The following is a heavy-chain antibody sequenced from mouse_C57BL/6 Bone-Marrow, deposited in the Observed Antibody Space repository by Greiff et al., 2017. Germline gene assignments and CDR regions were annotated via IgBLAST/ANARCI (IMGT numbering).Heavy chain of an antibody. CDR2: IYPRSGNT. J-gene: IGHJ3*01. V-gene: IGHV1-81*01. Sequence: QVQLQQSGAELARPGASVKLSCKASGYTFTSYGISWVKQRTGQGLEWIGEIYPRSGNTYYNEKFKGKATLTADKSYSTAYMELRSLTSEDSAVYFCARGWFLFAYWGQGTLVTVSA. CDR1: GYTFTSYG. D-gene: IGHD2-3*01. CDR3: ARGWFLFAY.